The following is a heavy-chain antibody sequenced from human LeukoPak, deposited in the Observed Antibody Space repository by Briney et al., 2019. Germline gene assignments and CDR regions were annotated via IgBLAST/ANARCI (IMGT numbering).Heavy chain of an antibody. CDR3: ARDHASYGSSSFDP. D-gene: IGHD3-10*01. Sequence: SETLSLTCTVSGDSISSGSYYWSWIRQPAGEGLEWIGRIYSSGRTHYSPSLKSRVAISVDTSKNRFSLRLSSVTAADTAVYYCARDHASYGSSSFDPWGQGTLVTVSS. CDR2: IYSSGRT. J-gene: IGHJ5*02. V-gene: IGHV4-61*02. CDR1: GDSISSGSYY.